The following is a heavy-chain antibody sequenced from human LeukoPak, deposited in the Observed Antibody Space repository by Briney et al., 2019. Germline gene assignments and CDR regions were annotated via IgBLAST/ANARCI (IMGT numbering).Heavy chain of an antibody. V-gene: IGHV4-39*01. Sequence: SETLSLTCTVSGGSISSSSYYWGWIRQPPGKGLEWIGSIYYSGSTYYNPFLKSRVAISVDTSKNQFSLKLSSVTAADTAVYYCAREGGYDSSGYYYSPDHAFDIWGQGTMVTVSS. CDR2: IYYSGST. D-gene: IGHD3-22*01. CDR1: GGSISSSSYY. J-gene: IGHJ3*02. CDR3: AREGGYDSSGYYYSPDHAFDI.